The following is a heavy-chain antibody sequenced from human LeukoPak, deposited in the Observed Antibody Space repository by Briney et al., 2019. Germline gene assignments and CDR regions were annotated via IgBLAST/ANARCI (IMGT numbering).Heavy chain of an antibody. CDR3: STVSPYYGSGTTSPDS. CDR1: GFTFSSYA. J-gene: IGHJ4*02. V-gene: IGHV3-15*01. Sequence: GGSLRLSCAASGFTFSSYAMRWVRQAPGKGLEWVGRIKSKTDGGKTDYAAPVQGRFSISRDDSENTLYLQMNGLNTEDTAVYYCSTVSPYYGSGTTSPDSWGQGTLVVVSS. CDR2: IKSKTDGGKT. D-gene: IGHD3-10*01.